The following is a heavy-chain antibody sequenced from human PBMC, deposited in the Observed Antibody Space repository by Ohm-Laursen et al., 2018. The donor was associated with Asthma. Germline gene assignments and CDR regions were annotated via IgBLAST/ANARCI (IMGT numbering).Heavy chain of an antibody. D-gene: IGHD3-9*01. Sequence: SLRLSCAASGLPFSNFWMSWVRQAPGKGLEWVSVIYSGGSTYYADSVKGRFTISRDNSKNTLYLQMNSLRAEDTAVYYCAKSDILGFDYWGQGTLVTVSS. CDR1: GLPFSNFW. CDR3: AKSDILGFDY. V-gene: IGHV3-53*01. J-gene: IGHJ4*02. CDR2: IYSGGST.